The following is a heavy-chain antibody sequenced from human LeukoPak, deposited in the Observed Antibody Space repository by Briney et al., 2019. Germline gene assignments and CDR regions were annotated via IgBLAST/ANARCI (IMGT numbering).Heavy chain of an antibody. CDR1: GFAFSDYA. D-gene: IGHD2-2*01. V-gene: IGHV3-23*01. CDR2: ISGGGHDT. Sequence: GGSLRLSCAASGFAFSDYAMSWVRQAPGKGLEWVPAISGGGHDTYYADSVKGRFTISRDNSRSTLYLQMSSLRADDTAVYYCAKGVPGYCSSSSCLAYWFDPWGQGTLVTVSS. CDR3: AKGVPGYCSSSSCLAYWFDP. J-gene: IGHJ5*02.